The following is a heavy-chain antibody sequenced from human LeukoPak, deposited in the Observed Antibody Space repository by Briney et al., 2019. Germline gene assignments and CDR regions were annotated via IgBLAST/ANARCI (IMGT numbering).Heavy chain of an antibody. J-gene: IGHJ5*02. CDR2: ICGSGGST. CDR1: VFTFSSYA. D-gene: IGHD5-18*01. V-gene: IGHV3-23*01. Sequence: GGALRLSCVASVFTFSSYAMSWVRQAPGKGLAWVSPICGSGGSTYYADSVKGRFTISRDNSKNTLYLQMNSLRAEDTAVYYCAKGLRGYSYGPYNWFVPWGQGTLVTVSS. CDR3: AKGLRGYSYGPYNWFVP.